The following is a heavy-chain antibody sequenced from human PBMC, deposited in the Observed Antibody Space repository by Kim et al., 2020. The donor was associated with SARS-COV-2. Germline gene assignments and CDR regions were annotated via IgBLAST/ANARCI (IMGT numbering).Heavy chain of an antibody. CDR3: ATGGSSYYFDY. J-gene: IGHJ4*02. Sequence: GGSLRLSCAASGFTFSNYWMTWVRQAPGKGLEWVANIKQDGSEKYYVDSVKGRFTISRDNAKNSLYLQMSSLRAEDTAVYYCATGGSSYYFDYWGQGTLVTVSS. D-gene: IGHD3-16*01. CDR2: IKQDGSEK. V-gene: IGHV3-7*01. CDR1: GFTFSNYW.